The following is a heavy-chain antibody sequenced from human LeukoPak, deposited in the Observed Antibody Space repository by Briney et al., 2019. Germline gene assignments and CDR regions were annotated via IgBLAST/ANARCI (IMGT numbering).Heavy chain of an antibody. V-gene: IGHV3-53*01. D-gene: IGHD3-22*01. J-gene: IGHJ4*02. CDR2: IYSGGST. Sequence: PGGSLRLSCAASGFTVSSNYMSWVRQAPGKGLEWVSVIYSGGSTYYADSVKGRFTISRDNSKNTLCLQMNSLRAEDTAVYYCAKDGRVNYYDSSGYSGPDYWGQGTLVTVSS. CDR3: AKDGRVNYYDSSGYSGPDY. CDR1: GFTVSSNY.